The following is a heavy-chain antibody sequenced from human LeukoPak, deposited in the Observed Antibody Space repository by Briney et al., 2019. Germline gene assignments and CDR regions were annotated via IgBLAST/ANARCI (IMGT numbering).Heavy chain of an antibody. D-gene: IGHD2-8*01. CDR2: ISGGGYST. CDR1: GFTFSSYA. J-gene: IGHJ5*02. Sequence: GGSLRLSCAASGFTFSSYAMSWVRQAPGKGLEWVSVISGGGYSTYYAASVKGRFTISRDNSKNTLYLQMNSLRAEDTAVYYCAKDVRRCNGGCTWGQGTLVTVSS. V-gene: IGHV3-23*01. CDR3: AKDVRRCNGGCT.